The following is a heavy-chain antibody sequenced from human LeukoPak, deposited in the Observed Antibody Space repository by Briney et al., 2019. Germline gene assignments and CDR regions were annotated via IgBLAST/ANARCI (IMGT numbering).Heavy chain of an antibody. V-gene: IGHV4-30-2*01. D-gene: IGHD5-24*01. Sequence: PSETLSLTCTVSGGSISSDGYYWRWIRQPPGKGPEWIGHIQHTGGTHYNSSLKSRVTISADRSKNQFSLKLNSVTAADTAVYYCAKALMRGMEMATITDYWGQGTLVTVSS. CDR2: IQHTGGT. CDR3: AKALMRGMEMATITDY. CDR1: GGSISSDGYY. J-gene: IGHJ4*02.